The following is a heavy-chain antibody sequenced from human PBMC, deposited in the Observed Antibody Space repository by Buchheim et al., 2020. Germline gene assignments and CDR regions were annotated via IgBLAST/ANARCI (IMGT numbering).Heavy chain of an antibody. J-gene: IGHJ4*02. CDR3: ARDRGAAAGTSPGY. V-gene: IGHV1-46*01. CDR2: INPSGAGT. CDR1: GYTFTSYY. Sequence: QVQLVQSGAEVKKPGASVKVSCKASGYTFTSYYVHWVRQAPGQGLEWMGIINPSGAGTSYSQKFQGRVTMTRDTYTSAAYMELSSLRSEDTAVYYCARDRGAAAGTSPGYWGQGTL. D-gene: IGHD6-13*01.